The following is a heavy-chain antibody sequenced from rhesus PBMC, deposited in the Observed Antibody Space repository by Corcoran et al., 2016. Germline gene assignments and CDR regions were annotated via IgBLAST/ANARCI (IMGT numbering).Heavy chain of an antibody. Sequence: EVQLVESGGGLVQPGGSLRLSCAASGFTFGDYDLHWVRPAPGKGMGGVSSISNTVKGVYNADSVKGRFTVSRDNAKNSLSLQMSSLRAEDTAVYYCTRWRGIPATGYYFDDWGQGVLVTVSS. CDR2: ISNTVKGV. CDR3: TRWRGIPATGYYFDD. CDR1: GFTFGDYD. V-gene: IGHV3-183*02. J-gene: IGHJ4*01. D-gene: IGHD6-13*01.